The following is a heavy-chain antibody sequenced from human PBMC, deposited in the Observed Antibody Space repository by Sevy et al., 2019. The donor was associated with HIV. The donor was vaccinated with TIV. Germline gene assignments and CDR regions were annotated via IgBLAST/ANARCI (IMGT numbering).Heavy chain of an antibody. CDR1: GGSISNYF. D-gene: IGHD6-13*01. V-gene: IGHV4-59*01. CDR3: ARESIGAVGDFDY. CDR2: IYYSGST. Sequence: SETLSLTCTVSGGSISNYFWSWIRQPPGKGLEWIGYIYYSGSTNYNPSLKSRVTISVDTSKNQFSLQLSSVTAADTAVYYCARESIGAVGDFDYWGQGTLVTVSS. J-gene: IGHJ4*02.